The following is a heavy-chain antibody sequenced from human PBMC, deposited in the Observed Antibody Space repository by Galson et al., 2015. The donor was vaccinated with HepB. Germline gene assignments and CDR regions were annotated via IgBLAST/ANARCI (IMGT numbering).Heavy chain of an antibody. D-gene: IGHD1-26*01. CDR1: GGTFSSYA. CDR3: ARDKGLLFGWELHRLDAFDI. Sequence: SVKVSCKASGGTFSSYAISWVRQAPGQGLEWMGRIIPILGIANYAQKFQGRVTITADKSTSTAYMELSSLRSEDTAVYYCARDKGLLFGWELHRLDAFDIWGQGTMVTVSS. CDR2: IIPILGIA. V-gene: IGHV1-69*04. J-gene: IGHJ3*02.